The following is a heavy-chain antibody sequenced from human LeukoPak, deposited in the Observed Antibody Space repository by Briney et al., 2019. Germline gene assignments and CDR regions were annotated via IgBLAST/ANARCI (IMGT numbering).Heavy chain of an antibody. J-gene: IGHJ5*02. CDR2: INPNSGGT. V-gene: IGHV1-2*02. Sequence: ASVKVSCKASGYTFTGYYMHWVRQAPGQGLEWMGWINPNSGGTNYAQKFQGRVTMTRDASISTAYMELSRLRSDDTAVYYCARSRGWRNWFDPWGQGTLVTVSS. CDR3: ARSRGWRNWFDP. CDR1: GYTFTGYY. D-gene: IGHD5-24*01.